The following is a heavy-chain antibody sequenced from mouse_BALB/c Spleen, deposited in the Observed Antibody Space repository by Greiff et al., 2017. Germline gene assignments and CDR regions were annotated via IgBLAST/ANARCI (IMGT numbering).Heavy chain of an antibody. CDR3: ARRGGNYDAMDY. CDR2: IYPGDGDT. CDR1: GYTFTSYW. Sequence: VQLQQSGAELARPGASVKLSCKASGYTFTSYWMQWVKQRPGQGLEWIGAIYPGDGDTRYTQKFKGKATLTADKSSSTAYMQLSSLASEDSAVYYCARRGGNYDAMDYWGQGTSVTVSS. V-gene: IGHV1-87*01. D-gene: IGHD2-1*01. J-gene: IGHJ4*01.